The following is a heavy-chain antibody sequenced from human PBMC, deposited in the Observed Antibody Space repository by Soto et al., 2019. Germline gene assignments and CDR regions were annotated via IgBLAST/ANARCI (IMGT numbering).Heavy chain of an antibody. CDR1: GVSISSSSYY. J-gene: IGHJ3*02. CDR2: IYCSVST. V-gene: IGHV4-39*01. D-gene: IGHD3-3*01. CDR3: ASYGVEWLMDI. Sequence: PSETLSLTCTVSGVSISSSSYYWGWIRQPPGKGLEWIGSIYCSVSTYYDPSLKSRVTISVDTSKNQFSLKLSSVTAADTAVYYCASYGVEWLMDIWGQGTMVTVSS.